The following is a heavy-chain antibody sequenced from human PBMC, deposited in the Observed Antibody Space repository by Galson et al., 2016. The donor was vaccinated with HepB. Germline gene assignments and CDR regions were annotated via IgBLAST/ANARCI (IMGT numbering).Heavy chain of an antibody. CDR2: TYCRSSCFF. CDR1: GDIVSSNTAS. Sequence: TLSLTCAISGDIVSSNTASWSWFRQSPSRGLEWLGRTYCRSSCFFDYAVSVRGRVEVNPDTSKNEISLHLNSVTADNSAVYYWATDRNDGWVDFWGQGTPVTVSS. J-gene: IGHJ5*01. V-gene: IGHV6-1*01. D-gene: IGHD1-1*01. CDR3: ATDRNDGWVDF.